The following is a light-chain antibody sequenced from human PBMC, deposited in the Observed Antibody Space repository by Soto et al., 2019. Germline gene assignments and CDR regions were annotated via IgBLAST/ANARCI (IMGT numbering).Light chain of an antibody. CDR3: SSYTSSTTWV. V-gene: IGLV2-14*01. CDR1: SSDVGAYDH. CDR2: EVS. Sequence: QSVLTQPASVSESPGQSITISCIGTSSDVGAYDHVSWYQQHSGKAPKVIISEVSNRPSGVSTRFSGSKSGNTASLTISGLQTEDEADYYCSSYTSSTTWVFGGGTKLTVL. J-gene: IGLJ3*02.